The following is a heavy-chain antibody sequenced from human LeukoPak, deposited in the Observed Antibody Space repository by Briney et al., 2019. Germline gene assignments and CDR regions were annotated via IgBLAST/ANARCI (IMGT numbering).Heavy chain of an antibody. Sequence: GASVKVSCKASGYTFGSYDIIWVRQATGQGLEWMGWMNPKSGDTGYEHKFQGRVTMTRNTSITTAYLELSSLRSEDTAVYYCAKGFDSYDTNDYAWISHWGQGTLVTVSS. CDR1: GYTFGSYD. CDR3: AKGFDSYDTNDYAWISH. V-gene: IGHV1-8*01. J-gene: IGHJ4*02. CDR2: MNPKSGDT. D-gene: IGHD3-22*01.